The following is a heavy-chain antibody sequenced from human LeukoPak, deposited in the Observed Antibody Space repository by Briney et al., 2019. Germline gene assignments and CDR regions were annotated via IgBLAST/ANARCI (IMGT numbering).Heavy chain of an antibody. D-gene: IGHD6-19*01. CDR3: ARDPIAVAGTNLDY. CDR2: INPNSGGT. V-gene: IGHV1-2*04. CDR1: GYTFTSYG. J-gene: IGHJ4*02. Sequence: GASVKVSCKASGYTFTSYGISWVRQAPGQGLEWMGWINPNSGGTNYAQKFQGWVTMTRDTSISTAYMELSRLRSDDTAVYYCARDPIAVAGTNLDYWGQGTLVTVSS.